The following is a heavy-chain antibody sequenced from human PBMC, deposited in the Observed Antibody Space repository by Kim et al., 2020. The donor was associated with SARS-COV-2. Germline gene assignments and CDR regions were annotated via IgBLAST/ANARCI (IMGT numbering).Heavy chain of an antibody. J-gene: IGHJ4*02. Sequence: ASVKVSCKVSGYTLTELSMHWVRQAPGKGLEWMGGFDPEDGETIYAQKFQGRVTMTEDTSTDTAYMELSSLRSEDTAVYYCATGPFGIWGRTYDYWGQGTLVTVSS. CDR2: FDPEDGET. CDR3: ATGPFGIWGRTYDY. D-gene: IGHD3-16*01. V-gene: IGHV1-24*01. CDR1: GYTLTELS.